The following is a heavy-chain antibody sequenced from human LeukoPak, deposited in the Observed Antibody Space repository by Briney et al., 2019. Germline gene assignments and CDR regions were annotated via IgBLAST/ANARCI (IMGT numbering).Heavy chain of an antibody. CDR3: AKDRHMVRGVILFDY. J-gene: IGHJ4*02. CDR2: ISGSGGST. D-gene: IGHD3-10*01. CDR1: GFTFTRFN. Sequence: PGGSLRLSCAASGFTFTRFNMNWVRQAPGKGLEWVSAISGSGGSTYYADSVKGRFTISRDNSKNTLYLQMNSLRAEDTAVYYCAKDRHMVRGVILFDYWGQGTLVTVSS. V-gene: IGHV3-23*01.